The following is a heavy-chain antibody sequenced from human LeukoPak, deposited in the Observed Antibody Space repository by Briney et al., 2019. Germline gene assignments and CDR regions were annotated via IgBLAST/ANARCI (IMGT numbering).Heavy chain of an antibody. D-gene: IGHD4-17*01. CDR1: GFTVSSNY. J-gene: IGHJ4*02. Sequence: GGSLRLSCAASGFTVSSNYMSWVRQAPGKGLEWVSVIYSGGPTYYADSVKGRFTISRDNSKNTLYLQMNSLRAEDTAVYYCARNQKHDAGAYAAHFEYWGQGTLVTVSS. CDR3: ARNQKHDAGAYAAHFEY. V-gene: IGHV3-66*01. CDR2: IYSGGPT.